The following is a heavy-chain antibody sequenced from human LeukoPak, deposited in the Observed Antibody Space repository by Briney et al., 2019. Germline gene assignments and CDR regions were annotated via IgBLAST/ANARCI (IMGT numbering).Heavy chain of an antibody. CDR3: ARVGHPSASDSGYGLNDY. J-gene: IGHJ4*02. V-gene: IGHV3-66*01. D-gene: IGHD5-12*01. CDR1: GFTVSSNY. CDR2: IYSGGST. Sequence: PGGSLRLSCAASGFTVSSNYMSWVRQAPGKGLEWISVIYSGGSTYYADSVKGRFTISRDNSKNTLYLQMNSLRAEDTAVYYCARVGHPSASDSGYGLNDYWGQGTLVTVSS.